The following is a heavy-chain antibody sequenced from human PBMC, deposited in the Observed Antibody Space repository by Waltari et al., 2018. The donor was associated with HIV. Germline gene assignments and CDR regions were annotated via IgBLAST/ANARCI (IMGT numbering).Heavy chain of an antibody. CDR3: AKVKPDYGDYLYYFDY. CDR1: GFTFSGYD. CDR2: ISHDGGNK. V-gene: IGHV3-30*18. J-gene: IGHJ4*02. Sequence: QVQLVESGGGVVHPGRSLRLSCAASGFTFSGYDMPWVRQAPGKGLEWVAVISHDGGNKYYADSVKGRFTISRDNSKNTLYLQMNSLRAEDTAVYYCAKVKPDYGDYLYYFDYWGQGTLATVSS. D-gene: IGHD4-17*01.